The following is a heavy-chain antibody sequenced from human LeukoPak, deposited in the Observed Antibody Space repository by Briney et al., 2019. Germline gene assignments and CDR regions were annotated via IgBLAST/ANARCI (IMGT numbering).Heavy chain of an antibody. V-gene: IGHV4-39*01. CDR2: IYYSGST. CDR1: GGSISSSSYY. CDR3: ARSRRTIFGVVILYYYMDV. J-gene: IGHJ6*03. D-gene: IGHD3-3*01. Sequence: SETLSLTCTVSGGSISSSSYYWGWIRQPPGKGLEWIGSIYYSGSTYYNPSLKSRVTISVDTSKNQFSLKLSSVTAADTAVYYCARSRRTIFGVVILYYYMDVWGKGTTVTVSS.